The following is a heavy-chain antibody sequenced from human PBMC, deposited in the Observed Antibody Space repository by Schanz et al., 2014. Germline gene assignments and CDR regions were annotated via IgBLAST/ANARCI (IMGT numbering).Heavy chain of an antibody. CDR3: ARDMTSMGESGFYYYGMDV. Sequence: QVQLVESGGGVVQPGRSLRLSCAASGFTFSSYGMHWVRQAPGRGLEWVALIWYDGSNKYYAESVKGRFTISRDNPKNTLYLQMNSLRAEDTAVYYCARDMTSMGESGFYYYGMDVWGQGTTANVSS. CDR1: GFTFSSYG. CDR2: IWYDGSNK. V-gene: IGHV3-33*01. J-gene: IGHJ6*02. D-gene: IGHD1-26*01.